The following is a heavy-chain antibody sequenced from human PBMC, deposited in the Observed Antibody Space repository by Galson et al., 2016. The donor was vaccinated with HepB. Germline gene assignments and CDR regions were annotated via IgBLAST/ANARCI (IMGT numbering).Heavy chain of an antibody. V-gene: IGHV3-23*05. Sequence: SLRLSCAASGFTLSNYDMTWVRQAPGKGLEWVSATTNSGITTHYADSVKGRFTISRDNSKNALFLQMNTVSAEDTAVYYCAGGSTWFSDYWGQGTLVTVSS. CDR3: AGGSTWFSDY. J-gene: IGHJ4*02. CDR2: TTNSGITT. CDR1: GFTLSNYD. D-gene: IGHD6-13*01.